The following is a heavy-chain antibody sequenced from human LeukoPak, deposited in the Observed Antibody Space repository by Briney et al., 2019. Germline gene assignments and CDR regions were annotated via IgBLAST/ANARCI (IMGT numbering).Heavy chain of an antibody. Sequence: SETLSLTCTVSGGSIINNDYYWGWIRQPPGKGLEWIGSMFYSGDTHYNPSLKSRVTIFLKTSKNQFSLKLTSVTAADAAVYYCARILRDGHNDPFDYWGQGTLVTVSS. V-gene: IGHV4-39*01. D-gene: IGHD5-24*01. CDR3: ARILRDGHNDPFDY. CDR2: MFYSGDT. J-gene: IGHJ4*02. CDR1: GGSIINNDYY.